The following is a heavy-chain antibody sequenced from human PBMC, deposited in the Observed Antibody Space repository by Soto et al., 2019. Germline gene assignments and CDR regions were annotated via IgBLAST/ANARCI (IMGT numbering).Heavy chain of an antibody. CDR3: ARVMDYYDSSGYRNAFDI. J-gene: IGHJ3*02. CDR1: GYTFTSYG. CDR2: ISAYNGNT. V-gene: IGHV1-18*01. Sequence: GASVKVSCKASGYTFTSYGISWVRQAPGQGLEWMGWISAYNGNTNYAQKLQGRVTMTTDTSTSTAYMELRSLRSEDTAVYYCARVMDYYDSSGYRNAFDIWGQGTMVTVSS. D-gene: IGHD3-22*01.